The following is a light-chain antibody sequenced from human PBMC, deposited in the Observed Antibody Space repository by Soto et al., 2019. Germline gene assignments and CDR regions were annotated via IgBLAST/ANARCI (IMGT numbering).Light chain of an antibody. CDR3: DSYKANNVL. CDR2: EVS. J-gene: IGLJ2*01. Sequence: QSVLTQPASVSGSPGQSITISCAGTNSDVGGHNYVSWYQHHPGRAPKLILYEVSNRPSGVSSRFSGSKSGDTASLTISGLQAEDEADYYCDSYKANNVLFGGGTKLTVL. V-gene: IGLV2-14*01. CDR1: NSDVGGHNY.